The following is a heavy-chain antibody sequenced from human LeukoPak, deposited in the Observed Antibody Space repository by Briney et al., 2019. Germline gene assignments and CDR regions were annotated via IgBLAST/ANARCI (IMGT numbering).Heavy chain of an antibody. CDR1: GGSISSYY. Sequence: SETLSLACTVSGGSISSYYWSWIRQPPGKGLEWIAYIYYSGYTNYNPSLKSRVTISVHTSNNQFSLKLSSVTAADTAVYYCARHFDYVGSGIYESWGQGTLVTVSS. CDR2: IYYSGYT. J-gene: IGHJ5*02. CDR3: ARHFDYVGSGIYES. V-gene: IGHV4-59*08. D-gene: IGHD3-16*01.